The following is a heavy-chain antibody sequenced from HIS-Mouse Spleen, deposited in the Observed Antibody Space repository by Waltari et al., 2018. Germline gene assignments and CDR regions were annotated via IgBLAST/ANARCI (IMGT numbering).Heavy chain of an antibody. Sequence: QLQLQESGPGLVKPSETLSLTCTVSGGSISNRSYSWGWIRQPPGKGLVWIGSIYYSGGTYYNPSLKSRVTISVDTSKNQFSLKLSSVTAADTAVYYCAREIPYSSSWYDWYFDLWGRGTLVTVSS. D-gene: IGHD6-13*01. CDR3: AREIPYSSSWYDWYFDL. CDR2: IYYSGGT. V-gene: IGHV4-39*07. CDR1: GGSISNRSYS. J-gene: IGHJ2*01.